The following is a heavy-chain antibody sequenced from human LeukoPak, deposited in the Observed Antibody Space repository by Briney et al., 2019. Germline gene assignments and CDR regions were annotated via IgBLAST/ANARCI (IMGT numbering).Heavy chain of an antibody. CDR3: ARGLVLDDILTGYYNYFDY. Sequence: VASVKVSCKASGYTFTGYYMHWVRQAPGQGLEWMGWINPNSGGTNYAQKFQGRVTMTRDTSISTAYMELSRLRSDDTAVYYCARGLVLDDILTGYYNYFDYWGQEPWSPSPQ. CDR2: INPNSGGT. CDR1: GYTFTGYY. J-gene: IGHJ4*01. D-gene: IGHD3-9*01. V-gene: IGHV1-2*02.